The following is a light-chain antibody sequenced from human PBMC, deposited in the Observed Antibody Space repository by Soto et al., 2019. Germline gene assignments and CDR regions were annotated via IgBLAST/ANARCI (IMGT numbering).Light chain of an antibody. V-gene: IGKV1-9*01. CDR3: LQFNTYPIT. CDR1: QGISSY. Sequence: DIQLTQSPSFLSASVGDRVTITCRASQGISSYLAWYQQKPGKAPKLLIYAASTLQSGVPSMFSGSGSGTEFTLTISSLQLEDFATYYCLQFNTYPITFGQGTRLELK. J-gene: IGKJ5*01. CDR2: AAS.